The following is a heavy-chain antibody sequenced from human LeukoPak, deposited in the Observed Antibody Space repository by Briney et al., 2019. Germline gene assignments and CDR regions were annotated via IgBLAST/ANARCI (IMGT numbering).Heavy chain of an antibody. V-gene: IGHV4-61*01. Sequence: SETLSLTCTVSGGSVSSGSCYWRWIRQPPGKGLEWIGYIYYSGSTNYNPSLKSRVTISVDTSKNQFSLKLSSVTAADTAVYYCARELLWFGEHWFDPWGQGTLVTVSS. D-gene: IGHD3-10*01. J-gene: IGHJ5*02. CDR2: IYYSGST. CDR1: GGSVSSGSCY. CDR3: ARELLWFGEHWFDP.